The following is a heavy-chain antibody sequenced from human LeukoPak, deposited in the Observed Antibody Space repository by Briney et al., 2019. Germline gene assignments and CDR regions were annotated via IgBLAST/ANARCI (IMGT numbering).Heavy chain of an antibody. CDR1: GGSNSSYY. CDR3: ARAPDGYVDY. CDR2: IYYSGST. J-gene: IGHJ4*02. D-gene: IGHD5-24*01. V-gene: IGHV4-59*01. Sequence: PSETLSLTCTVSGGSNSSYYWSWMRQPPGKGQEWIGYIYYSGSTNYNPSLKSRVTISVDTSKNQFSLKLCSVTAADTAVYYCARAPDGYVDYWGQGTLVTVSS.